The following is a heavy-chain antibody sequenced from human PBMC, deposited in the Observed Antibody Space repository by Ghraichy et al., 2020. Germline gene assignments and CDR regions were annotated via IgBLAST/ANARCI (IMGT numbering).Heavy chain of an antibody. CDR1: GFTFSKYW. CDR3: ATLTPSYGDFESIYYYYDMDV. Sequence: GSLRLSCEGSGFTFSKYWLSWVRQAPGKGLEWVANIKHDGSEEYYVGSVKGRFTISRDNAKSSVYLQMNSLRGEDDGVYYCATLTPSYGDFESIYYYYDMDVWGQGATVAVSS. D-gene: IGHD4-17*01. V-gene: IGHV3-7*01. CDR2: IKHDGSEE. J-gene: IGHJ6*02.